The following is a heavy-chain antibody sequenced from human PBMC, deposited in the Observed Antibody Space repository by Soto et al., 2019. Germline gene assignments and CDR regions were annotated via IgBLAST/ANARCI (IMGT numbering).Heavy chain of an antibody. Sequence: GESLTIACRGTPYAFSTNCVAWVRQMPGKGLEWVGIIYPDDSDTRYSPSFQGQVTISVDKSDNTAYLHWSSMTASDSGMYFCARGTTISTYRDYYCEYWGQGTPVTVSS. CDR2: IYPDDSDT. CDR1: PYAFSTNC. CDR3: ARGTTISTYRDYYCEY. V-gene: IGHV5-51*01. J-gene: IGHJ4*02. D-gene: IGHD4-4*01.